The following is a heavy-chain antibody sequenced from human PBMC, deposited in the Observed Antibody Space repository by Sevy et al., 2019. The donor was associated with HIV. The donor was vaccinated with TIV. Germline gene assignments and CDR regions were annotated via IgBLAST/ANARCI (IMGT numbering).Heavy chain of an antibody. CDR3: AKDILGDNRSWFFFDY. D-gene: IGHD3-9*01. Sequence: GESLKISCAGSGFTFRSYAIHWVRQSPGKGLEWVAFISFDGRNTYSADSVKGRFTVSSDNSNNAVYLQMNNLRTEDTAMYYCAKDILGDNRSWFFFDYWGQGTQVTVSS. CDR1: GFTFRSYA. V-gene: IGHV3-30*18. J-gene: IGHJ4*02. CDR2: ISFDGRNT.